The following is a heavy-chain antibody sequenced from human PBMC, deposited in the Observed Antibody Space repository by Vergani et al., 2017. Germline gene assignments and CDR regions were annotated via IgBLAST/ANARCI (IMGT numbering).Heavy chain of an antibody. V-gene: IGHV3-30*02. CDR1: GFTFSNYG. CDR3: ASDTVTGSRYFDY. CDR2: IRYDGSNT. J-gene: IGHJ4*02. Sequence: QVQLVESGGGVVQPGGSLRLSCGASGFTFSNYGMHWVRQAPGKGLEWVTFIRYDGSNTYYADSVKGRFTISRDNSKNTLFLQMNSLRPEDTAVYYCASDTVTGSRYFDYWGQGTLVTVSS. D-gene: IGHD6-19*01.